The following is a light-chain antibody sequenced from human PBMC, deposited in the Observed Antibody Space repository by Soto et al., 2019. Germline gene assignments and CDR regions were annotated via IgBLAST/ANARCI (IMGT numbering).Light chain of an antibody. J-gene: IGKJ1*01. Sequence: EMVLPQSPGTLSLSPGERATLSCRSKQSVSNNYLAWYHQKPGQAPRLLIYGASNRATGIPDRFSGSESGTDFTLTISRLEPEDFAVYYCQRYGSSGTFGQGTKVDIK. CDR2: GAS. V-gene: IGKV3-20*01. CDR3: QRYGSSGT. CDR1: QSVSNNY.